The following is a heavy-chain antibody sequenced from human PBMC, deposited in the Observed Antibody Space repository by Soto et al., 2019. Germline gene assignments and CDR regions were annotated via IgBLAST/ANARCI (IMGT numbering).Heavy chain of an antibody. CDR3: ARSIQEDIEVAGPKDIWFDP. CDR2: MIPILDVA. CDR1: GGTFRTYT. J-gene: IGHJ5*02. D-gene: IGHD6-19*01. V-gene: IGHV1-69*02. Sequence: QVQLVQSGAEVKRPGSSVKVSCQTSGGTFRTYTINWVRQAPGQGHEWMGRMIPILDVANYAQKFQGRVTITPDKSTSTAHMELRSLRSEDTAVYYWARSIQEDIEVAGPKDIWFDPWGQGTLVTVSS.